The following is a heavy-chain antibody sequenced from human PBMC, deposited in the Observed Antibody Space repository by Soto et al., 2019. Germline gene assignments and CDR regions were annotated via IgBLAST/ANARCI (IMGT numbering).Heavy chain of an antibody. J-gene: IGHJ5*02. CDR3: ARGGSRRYCSSTSCYSTWFDP. Sequence: SETLSLTCTVSGGSISSGDYYWSWIRRPPGKGLEWIGYIYYSGSTYYNPSLKSRVTISVGTSKNQFSLKLSSVTAADTAVYYCARGGSRRYCSSTSCYSTWFDPWGQGTLVTVSS. V-gene: IGHV4-30-4*01. CDR2: IYYSGST. D-gene: IGHD2-2*01. CDR1: GGSISSGDYY.